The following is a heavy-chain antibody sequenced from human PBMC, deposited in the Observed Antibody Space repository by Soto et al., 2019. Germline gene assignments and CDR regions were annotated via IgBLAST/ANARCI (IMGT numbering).Heavy chain of an antibody. J-gene: IGHJ6*02. CDR1: GFTFSDYY. CDR2: ISSRGSSI. CDR3: ARGHYQFWSGSYISPYGMDV. V-gene: IGHV3-11*01. Sequence: PGGSLRLSCAVSGFTFSDYYMSWIRHAQGKGLEWVSYISSRGSSIYYADSVKGRFTISRDNAKNSLYLQMNGLRAEDTAVYYCARGHYQFWSGSYISPYGMDVWGQGTTVSVSS. D-gene: IGHD3-3*01.